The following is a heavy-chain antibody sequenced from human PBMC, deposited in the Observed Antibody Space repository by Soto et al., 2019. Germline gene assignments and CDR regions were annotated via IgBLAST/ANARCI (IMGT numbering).Heavy chain of an antibody. CDR3: ARVLRFFPGNYYYYGMDV. J-gene: IGHJ6*02. V-gene: IGHV3-7*01. D-gene: IGHD3-3*01. CDR1: GFTFSSYW. CDR2: IKQDGSEK. Sequence: PGGSLRLSCAASGFTFSSYWMSWVRQAPGKGLEWVANIKQDGSEKYYVDSVKGRFTISRDNAKNSLYLQMNSLRAEDTAVYYCARVLRFFPGNYYYYGMDVWGQGTTVTVSS.